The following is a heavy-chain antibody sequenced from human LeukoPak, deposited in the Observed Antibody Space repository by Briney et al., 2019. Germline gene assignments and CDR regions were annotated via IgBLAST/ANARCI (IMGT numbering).Heavy chain of an antibody. CDR2: IKPDGSEK. CDR3: ARHWGRGYYYFDS. J-gene: IGHJ4*02. D-gene: IGHD3-22*01. CDR1: GFTFSISY. V-gene: IGHV3-7*01. Sequence: AGGSLRLSCAASGFTFSISYMSWVRQAPGRGLEWVANIKPDGSEKYYVDSVKGRFTISRDNAKNSLYLQMNSLRAEDTAVYYCARHWGRGYYYFDSWGQGTLVTVSS.